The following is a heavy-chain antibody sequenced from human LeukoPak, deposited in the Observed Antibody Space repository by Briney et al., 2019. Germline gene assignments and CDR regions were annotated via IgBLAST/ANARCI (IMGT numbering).Heavy chain of an antibody. Sequence: GGSLRLSCAASGFTFSSYSMNWVRQAPGKGLEWVSSISSSSSYIYYADSVKGRFTISRDNAKNSLYLQMNSLRAEDTAVYYCAGGSGWYGGDAFDIWGQGTMVTVSS. CDR2: ISSSSSYI. V-gene: IGHV3-21*01. CDR1: GFTFSSYS. J-gene: IGHJ3*02. CDR3: AGGSGWYGGDAFDI. D-gene: IGHD6-19*01.